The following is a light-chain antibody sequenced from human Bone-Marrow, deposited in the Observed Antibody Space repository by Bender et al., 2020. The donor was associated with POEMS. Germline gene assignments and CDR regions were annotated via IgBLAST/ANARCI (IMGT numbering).Light chain of an antibody. Sequence: QSALTQPASVSGSPGQSITIPCTGTSGDIGTYNFVSWYQHHPGKAPKLIIYDVNSRPSGVSDRFSGSKSGNAASLPISGLQAEDEANYYCSSYTSSSVLGLGGGTKLTVL. V-gene: IGLV2-14*03. CDR2: DVN. J-gene: IGLJ2*01. CDR1: SGDIGTYNF. CDR3: SSYTSSSVLG.